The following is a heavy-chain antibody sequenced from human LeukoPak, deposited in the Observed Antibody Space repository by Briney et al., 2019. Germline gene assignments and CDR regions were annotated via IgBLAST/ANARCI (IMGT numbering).Heavy chain of an antibody. V-gene: IGHV3-30*14. CDR1: GFSFRNHD. Sequence: GGSLRLSCEAAGFSFRNHDMYWVRQAPGKGLEWVAVISHDGANTYYADSVRGRFSLSRDNSKNTVYLQMNSLRPDDTAVNYCARVEKDSSGWYDYWGQGTLVTVSS. J-gene: IGHJ4*02. D-gene: IGHD6-19*01. CDR2: ISHDGANT. CDR3: ARVEKDSSGWYDY.